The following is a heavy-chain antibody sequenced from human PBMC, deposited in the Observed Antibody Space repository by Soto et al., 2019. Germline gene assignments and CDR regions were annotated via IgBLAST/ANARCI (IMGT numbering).Heavy chain of an antibody. D-gene: IGHD6-13*01. J-gene: IGHJ3*02. Sequence: GGSLRLSCAASGFTFSSYAMSWVRQAPGKGLEWVSAISGSGGSTYYADSVKGRFTISRDNAKNTLYLQMNSLRAEDTAVYYCARAYSSSSGKNAFDIWGQGTMVTVSS. CDR1: GFTFSSYA. CDR2: ISGSGGST. V-gene: IGHV3-23*01. CDR3: ARAYSSSSGKNAFDI.